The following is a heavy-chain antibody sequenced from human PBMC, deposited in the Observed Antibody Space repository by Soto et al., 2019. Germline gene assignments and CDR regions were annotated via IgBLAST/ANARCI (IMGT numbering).Heavy chain of an antibody. CDR2: IYHSGST. D-gene: IGHD2-15*01. J-gene: IGHJ5*02. CDR3: ARGAGYCSGGSCYWFDP. CDR1: GGSISSGGYS. V-gene: IGHV4-30-2*01. Sequence: TLSLTCAVSGGSISSGGYSWSWIRQPPGKGLEWIGYIYHSGSTYYNPSLKSRVTISVDRSKNQFSLKLSSVTAADTAVYYCARGAGYCSGGSCYWFDPWGQGTLVTVSS.